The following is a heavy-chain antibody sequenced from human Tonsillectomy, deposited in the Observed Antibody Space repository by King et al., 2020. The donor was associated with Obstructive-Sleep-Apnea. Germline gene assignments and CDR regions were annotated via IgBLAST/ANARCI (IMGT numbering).Heavy chain of an antibody. CDR1: GGSVSSYY. CDR2: IYYSEST. V-gene: IGHV4-59*02. CDR3: ARIYSGYDYDY. D-gene: IGHD5-12*01. Sequence: QLQESGPGLVKPSETLSLTCTVSGGSVSSYYWSWIRQPPGKGLEWIGYIYYSESTNYNPSLKSRVTISLDTSKNQFSLKLSSVTAADTAVYYCARIYSGYDYDYWGQGTLVTVSS. J-gene: IGHJ4*02.